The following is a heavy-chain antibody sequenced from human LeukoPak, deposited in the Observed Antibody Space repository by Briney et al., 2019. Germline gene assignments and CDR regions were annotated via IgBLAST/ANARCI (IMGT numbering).Heavy chain of an antibody. CDR2: ISSNGGST. Sequence: PGGSLRLSCAASGFTFSSYAMHWVRQAPGKGLEYVSAISSNGGSTYYANSVKGRFIISRDNSKNTLYLQMGSLRAEDMAVYYCARGYCSGGSCYTYFDYWGQGTLVTVSS. D-gene: IGHD2-15*01. CDR3: ARGYCSGGSCYTYFDY. J-gene: IGHJ4*02. CDR1: GFTFSSYA. V-gene: IGHV3-64*01.